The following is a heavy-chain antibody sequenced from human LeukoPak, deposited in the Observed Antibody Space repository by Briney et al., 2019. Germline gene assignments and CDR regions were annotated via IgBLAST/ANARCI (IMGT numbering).Heavy chain of an antibody. J-gene: IGHJ4*02. CDR1: GYSISSGYY. Sequence: SETLSLTCAVSGYSISSGYYWGWIRQPPGKGLEWIGSIYHSGSTYYNPSLKSRVTISVDTSKNQFSLKLSSVTAADTAVYCCARTHEIYYYDSSGHYYDYWGQGTLVTVSS. V-gene: IGHV4-38-2*01. CDR2: IYHSGST. CDR3: ARTHEIYYYDSSGHYYDY. D-gene: IGHD3-22*01.